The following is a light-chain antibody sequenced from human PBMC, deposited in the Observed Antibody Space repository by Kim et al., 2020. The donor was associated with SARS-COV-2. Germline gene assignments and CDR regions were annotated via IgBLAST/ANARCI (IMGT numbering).Light chain of an antibody. V-gene: IGKV1-8*01. CDR2: TAS. Sequence: AIRMTQSPSSLSASTGDRVTITCRASQDIGSYLAWYQQKPGKAPNLLIYTASTLQSGVPSRFSGSGSGTEFTLTISCLQSEDYATYYGQQYYSGHRTFGQGTKVDIK. CDR3: QQYYSGHRT. CDR1: QDIGSY. J-gene: IGKJ1*01.